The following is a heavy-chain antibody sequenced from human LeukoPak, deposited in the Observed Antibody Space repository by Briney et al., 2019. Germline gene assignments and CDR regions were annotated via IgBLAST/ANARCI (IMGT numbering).Heavy chain of an antibody. J-gene: IGHJ4*02. CDR1: GGSVSSGGHY. CDR2: IYYSGST. CDR3: ARLVCGGGSCPTEFDY. Sequence: SETLSLTCVVSGGSVSSGGHYWGWIRQPPGKGLEWIGSIYYSGSTYYNPSLNNRVTIFIDMSKNQFSLRLNSVTATDTAVYYCARLVCGGGSCPTEFDYWGQGTLVTVSS. D-gene: IGHD2-15*01. V-gene: IGHV4-39*01.